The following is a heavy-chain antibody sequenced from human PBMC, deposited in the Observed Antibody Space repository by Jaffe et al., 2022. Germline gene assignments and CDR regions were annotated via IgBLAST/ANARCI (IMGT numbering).Heavy chain of an antibody. CDR3: ARAGYTFEI. D-gene: IGHD2-15*01. J-gene: IGHJ3*02. Sequence: QVQLQESGPGLVKPSETLSLTCAVSGYSISSGYYWGWIRQPPGKGLEWIGSIYHSGSTYFNPSLKSRVTMSVDTSKNHFSLKLSSVTAADTAVYYCARAGYTFEIWGQGTMVTVSS. CDR1: GYSISSGYY. V-gene: IGHV4-38-2*01. CDR2: IYHSGST.